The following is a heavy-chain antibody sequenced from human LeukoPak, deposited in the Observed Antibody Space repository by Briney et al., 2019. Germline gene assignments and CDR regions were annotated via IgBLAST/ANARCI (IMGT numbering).Heavy chain of an antibody. D-gene: IGHD3-10*01. J-gene: IGHJ4*02. Sequence: GGSLRLSCAASGFTFSSYWMHWVRQAPGKGLVWVSRIKTDGTSTSYADSVKGRFTISRDDSKNTLYLQMNSLKTEDTAVYYCLRDWYGSGSYWQIRESYFDYWGQGTLVTVSS. V-gene: IGHV3-74*01. CDR3: LRDWYGSGSYWQIRESYFDY. CDR1: GFTFSSYW. CDR2: IKTDGTST.